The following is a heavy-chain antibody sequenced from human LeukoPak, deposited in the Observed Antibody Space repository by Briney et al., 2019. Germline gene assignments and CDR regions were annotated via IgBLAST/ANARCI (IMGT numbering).Heavy chain of an antibody. Sequence: PGGSLRLSCAASGFTFSSYAMSWVRQAPGKGLEWVSAISGSGGSTYYADSVKGRFTISRDNSKNTLYLQMNSLRAEDTAVYYCAKDGHYDFWSGSPNMDVWGKGTTVTVSS. CDR3: AKDGHYDFWSGSPNMDV. V-gene: IGHV3-23*01. J-gene: IGHJ6*03. CDR2: ISGSGGST. D-gene: IGHD3-3*01. CDR1: GFTFSSYA.